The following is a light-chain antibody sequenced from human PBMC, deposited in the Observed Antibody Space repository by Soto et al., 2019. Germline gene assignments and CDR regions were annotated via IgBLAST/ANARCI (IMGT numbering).Light chain of an antibody. V-gene: IGLV2-8*01. Sequence: QSVLTQPTSASGSPGQSVTISCTGTSSDVGGYNYVSWYQQHPGKAPKLMIYEVSKRPSGVPDRFSGSKSGNTASLTVTGLQAEDEADYYCSSYAGSNIHYVFGTGTKVTVL. CDR3: SSYAGSNIHYV. CDR1: SSDVGGYNY. CDR2: EVS. J-gene: IGLJ1*01.